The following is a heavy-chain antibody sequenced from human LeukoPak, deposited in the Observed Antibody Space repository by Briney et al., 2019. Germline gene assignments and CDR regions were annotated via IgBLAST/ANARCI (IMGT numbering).Heavy chain of an antibody. CDR2: INAGNGNT. CDR3: ARGKNYYGSGSYNWFDP. J-gene: IGHJ5*02. Sequence: ASVKVSCKASGYTFTSYAMHWVRQAPGQRLGWMGWINAGNGNTKYSQKFQGRVTITRDTSASTAYMELSSLRSEDTAVYYRARGKNYYGSGSYNWFDPWGQGTLVTVSS. CDR1: GYTFTSYA. D-gene: IGHD3-10*01. V-gene: IGHV1-3*01.